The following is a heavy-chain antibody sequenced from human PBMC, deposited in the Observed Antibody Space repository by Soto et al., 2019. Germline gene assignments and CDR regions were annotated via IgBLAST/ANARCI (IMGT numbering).Heavy chain of an antibody. CDR1: GFTVSSNY. CDR3: AREYCSGGSCYFADY. Sequence: GVSLRLSCAASGFTVSSNYMSWVCQAPGKGLEWVSVIYSGGSTYYADSVKGRFTISRDNSKNTLYLQMNSLRAEDTAVYYCAREYCSGGSCYFADYWGQGTLVTVSS. V-gene: IGHV3-66*01. D-gene: IGHD2-15*01. J-gene: IGHJ4*02. CDR2: IYSGGST.